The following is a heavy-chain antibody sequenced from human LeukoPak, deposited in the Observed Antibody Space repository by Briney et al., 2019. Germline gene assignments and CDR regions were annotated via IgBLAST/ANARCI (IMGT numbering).Heavy chain of an antibody. CDR2: IYYSGST. CDR1: GGSISSYY. CDR3: ARDGAAYQARAFDI. D-gene: IGHD4/OR15-4a*01. V-gene: IGHV4-59*01. Sequence: PSETLSLTCTVSGGSISSYYWSWIRQPPGKGLEWIGYIYYSGSTNYNPSLKSRVTISVDTSKNQFSLRLSSVTAADTAVYYRARDGAAYQARAFDIWGQGTMVTVSS. J-gene: IGHJ3*02.